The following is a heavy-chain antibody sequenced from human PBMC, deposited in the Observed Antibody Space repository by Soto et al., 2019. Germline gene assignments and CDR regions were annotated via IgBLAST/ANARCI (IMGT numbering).Heavy chain of an antibody. Sequence: QVQLVQSGAEVKKPGASVKVSCKASGYTFTSYDINWVRQASGQGLEWMGWMNPNSGNTGYAQKFQGRVTMTRNTSISTAYMELSSLRSQDTAVYYCARGDTTVLLWFGEPYNWFDPWGQGTLVTVSS. J-gene: IGHJ5*02. CDR1: GYTFTSYD. CDR3: ARGDTTVLLWFGEPYNWFDP. V-gene: IGHV1-8*01. CDR2: MNPNSGNT. D-gene: IGHD3-10*01.